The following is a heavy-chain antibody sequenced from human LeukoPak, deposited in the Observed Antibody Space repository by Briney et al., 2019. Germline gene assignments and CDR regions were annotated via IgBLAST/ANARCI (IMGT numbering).Heavy chain of an antibody. J-gene: IGHJ5*02. CDR1: GGSVSSYY. Sequence: SETLSLTCSVSGGSVSSYYWSWIRQSPGKGLEWIGYIHNSGRTNYNPSLKSRVTGFVDTSKNQVSLRLSSVTAADTAVYYCARSIAGTRSKFDNWGQGSLVTVSS. V-gene: IGHV4-4*08. CDR2: IHNSGRT. CDR3: ARSIAGTRSKFDN. D-gene: IGHD1/OR15-1a*01.